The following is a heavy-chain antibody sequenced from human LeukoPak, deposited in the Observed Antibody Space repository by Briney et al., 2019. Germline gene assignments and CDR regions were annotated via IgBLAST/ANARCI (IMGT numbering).Heavy chain of an antibody. CDR1: GDSISSSSYY. CDR2: IYYSGST. D-gene: IGHD2-15*01. J-gene: IGHJ6*03. CDR3: ARAANYYYFMDV. V-gene: IGHV4-39*07. Sequence: KPSETLSLTCTVSGDSISSSSYYWGWIRQPPGKGLEWIGSIYYSGSTYYNPSLKSRVTISVDTSKNQFSLKLSSVTAADTAVYYCARAANYYYFMDVWGKGTTVTVSS.